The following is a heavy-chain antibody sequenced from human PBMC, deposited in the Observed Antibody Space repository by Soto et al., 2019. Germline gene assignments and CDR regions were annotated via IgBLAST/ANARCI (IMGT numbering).Heavy chain of an antibody. Sequence: SDTLSITCPFSGFSISSGDYYWSWIRQPPGKGLEWIGYIYYSGSTYYNPSLKSRVTISVDTSKNQFSLKLSSVTAADTAVYYCARAGPYDSRVYWGQGTLVTVSS. CDR2: IYYSGST. J-gene: IGHJ4*02. CDR1: GFSISSGDYY. CDR3: ARAGPYDSRVY. V-gene: IGHV4-30-4*02. D-gene: IGHD3-22*01.